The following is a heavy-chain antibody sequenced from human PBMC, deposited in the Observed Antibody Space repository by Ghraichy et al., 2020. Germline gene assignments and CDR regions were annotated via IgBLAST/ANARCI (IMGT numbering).Heavy chain of an antibody. CDR3: AKDLTIGDYGGRGTFDI. CDR1: GFTFSNYG. D-gene: IGHD4-17*01. J-gene: IGHJ3*02. V-gene: IGHV3-30*18. Sequence: GESQNISCAASGFTFSNYGMHWVRQAPGKGLEWVAVISSDGSDKDYADSVKGRFTFSRDNSKNTLYLQMNSLRTEDTAVYYCAKDLTIGDYGGRGTFDIWGQGTMVTVSS. CDR2: ISSDGSDK.